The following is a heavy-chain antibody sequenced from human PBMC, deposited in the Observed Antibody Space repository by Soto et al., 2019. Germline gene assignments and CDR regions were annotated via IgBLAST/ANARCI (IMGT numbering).Heavy chain of an antibody. CDR3: ARTFDYYGMDV. Sequence: PSETLSLTCAVSGYSIGSGYYWAWIRQSPGKGLEWIGSIYHAGSVYYNPSLNGRVALSMDTSRNHFSLKLTSVTAAEPAVYYCARTFDYYGMDVWGQGTTVTVS. J-gene: IGHJ6*02. CDR1: GYSIGSGYY. CDR2: IYHAGSV. V-gene: IGHV4-38-2*01.